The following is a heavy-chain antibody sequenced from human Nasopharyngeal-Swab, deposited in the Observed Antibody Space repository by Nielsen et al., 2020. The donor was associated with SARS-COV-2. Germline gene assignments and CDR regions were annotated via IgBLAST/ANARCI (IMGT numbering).Heavy chain of an antibody. CDR2: IYHSGGT. CDR1: GYSISSGYY. D-gene: IGHD3-16*02. V-gene: IGHV4-38-2*02. Sequence: SETLSLTCTVSGYSISSGYYWGWIRQPPGKGLEWIGSIYHSGGTYYNPSLKSRVTISVDTSKNQFSLKLSSVTAADTAVYYCARVGARDYVWGSYRPNPGGYWGQGTLVTVSS. CDR3: ARVGARDYVWGSYRPNPGGY. J-gene: IGHJ4*02.